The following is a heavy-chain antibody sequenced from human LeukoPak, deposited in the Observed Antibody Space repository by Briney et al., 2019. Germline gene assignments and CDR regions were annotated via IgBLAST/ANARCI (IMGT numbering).Heavy chain of an antibody. Sequence: PSETLSLTCTVSGGSISSSSNYWGWIRQSPGKSLEWIGRIYYSGTTYYSPSLKSRVTISVDTSNNQFSLKLSSVTAADTAVYYCARGYYDVLTGHPKNFDYWGQGTLVTVSS. D-gene: IGHD3-9*01. J-gene: IGHJ4*02. V-gene: IGHV4-39*02. CDR2: IYYSGTT. CDR1: GGSISSSSNY. CDR3: ARGYYDVLTGHPKNFDY.